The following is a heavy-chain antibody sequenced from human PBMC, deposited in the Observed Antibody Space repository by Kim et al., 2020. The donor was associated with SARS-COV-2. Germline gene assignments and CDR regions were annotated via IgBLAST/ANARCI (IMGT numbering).Heavy chain of an antibody. CDR2: IYSGGST. V-gene: IGHV3-66*01. Sequence: GGSLRLSCAASGLSISDNYMSWIRQGPGKGLEWVSGIYSGGSTYYADSVRGRFTISRDKSKNMIYLQMDNLVTEDTGVYYCSRDPQNCDGHKCDVYWGQ. CDR1: GLSISDNY. J-gene: IGHJ4*02. CDR3: SRDPQNCDGHKCDVY. D-gene: IGHD2-21*01.